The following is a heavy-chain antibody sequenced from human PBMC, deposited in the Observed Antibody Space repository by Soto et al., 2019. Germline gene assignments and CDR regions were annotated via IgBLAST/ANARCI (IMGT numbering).Heavy chain of an antibody. CDR1: GFTFISYG. V-gene: IGHV3-30*18. CDR2: ISYDGSNK. D-gene: IGHD3-22*01. Sequence: QVQLVESGGGVVQPGRSLRLSCAASGFTFISYGMHWVRQAPGKGLEWVAVISYDGSNKYYADSVKGRFTISRDNSKNTLYLQMNSLRAEDTAVYYCAKIRRPDSSGYYWSYWYFDLWGRGTLVTVSS. CDR3: AKIRRPDSSGYYWSYWYFDL. J-gene: IGHJ2*01.